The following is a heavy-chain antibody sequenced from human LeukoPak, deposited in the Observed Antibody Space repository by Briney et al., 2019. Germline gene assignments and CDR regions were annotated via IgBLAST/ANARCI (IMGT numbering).Heavy chain of an antibody. CDR3: ARVHSKYSSSPGDY. Sequence: ASVKVSCKASGYTFTGYYMHWVRQAPGQGLEWMGWINPNSGGTNYAQKFQGRVTMTRDTSISTAYTELSRLRSDDTAVYYCARVHSKYSSSPGDYWGQGTLVTVSS. CDR2: INPNSGGT. V-gene: IGHV1-2*02. D-gene: IGHD6-6*01. J-gene: IGHJ4*02. CDR1: GYTFTGYY.